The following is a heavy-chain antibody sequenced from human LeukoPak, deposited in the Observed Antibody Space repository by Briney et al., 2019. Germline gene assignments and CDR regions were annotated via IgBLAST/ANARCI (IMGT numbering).Heavy chain of an antibody. D-gene: IGHD3-22*01. J-gene: IGHJ4*02. Sequence: GGSLRLSCAASGFTFSSYWMSWVRQAPGKGLEWVANIKQDGSEKYYVDSVKGRFTISRDNAKNSLYLQMNSLRAEDTAVYYCARAGHLSSGYYEPFDYWGQGTLVTVSS. V-gene: IGHV3-7*02. CDR1: GFTFSSYW. CDR2: IKQDGSEK. CDR3: ARAGHLSSGYYEPFDY.